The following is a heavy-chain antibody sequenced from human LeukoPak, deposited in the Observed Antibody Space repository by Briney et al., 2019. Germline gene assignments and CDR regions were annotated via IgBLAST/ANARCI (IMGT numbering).Heavy chain of an antibody. D-gene: IGHD2-15*01. CDR1: GFTFSSYE. Sequence: GGSLRLSCAASGFTFSSYEMNWVRQAPGKGLEWVSYISSSGSTIYYADSVKGRFTISRDNAKSSLYLQMNSLRAEDTAVYYCARQGWWKRYFDYWGQGTLVTVSS. CDR3: ARQGWWKRYFDY. V-gene: IGHV3-48*03. CDR2: ISSSGSTI. J-gene: IGHJ4*02.